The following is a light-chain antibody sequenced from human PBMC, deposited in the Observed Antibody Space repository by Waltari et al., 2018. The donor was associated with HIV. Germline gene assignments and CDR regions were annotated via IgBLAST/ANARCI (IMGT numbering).Light chain of an antibody. CDR2: EAT. CDR1: SSNIGSKY. J-gene: IGLJ2*01. CDR3: CSYAGTVV. V-gene: IGLV1-47*01. Sequence: QSVLTQPPSASGTPGQRVTIYCTGSSSNIGSKYAYWYQQLPGTAPKLIIYEATKRPSGVSNRFSGSKSGGTASLTISGLQADDEGHYYCCSYAGTVVFGGGTELTVL.